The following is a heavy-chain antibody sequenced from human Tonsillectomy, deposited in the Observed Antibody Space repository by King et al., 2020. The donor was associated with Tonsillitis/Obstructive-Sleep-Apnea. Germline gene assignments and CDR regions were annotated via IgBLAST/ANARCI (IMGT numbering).Heavy chain of an antibody. CDR2: INTNTGNP. V-gene: IGHV7-4-1*02. CDR1: GYTFTSYA. J-gene: IGHJ3*02. Sequence: VQLVQSGSELKKPGASVKVSCKASGYTFTSYALNWVRQAPGQGLEWMGWINTNTGNPTYAQGFTGRFVFSLDTSVSTAYLQISSLKAEDTAVYYCANLGYCSTTSCDPPLDAFDIWGQGTMVTVSS. D-gene: IGHD2-2*01. CDR3: ANLGYCSTTSCDPPLDAFDI.